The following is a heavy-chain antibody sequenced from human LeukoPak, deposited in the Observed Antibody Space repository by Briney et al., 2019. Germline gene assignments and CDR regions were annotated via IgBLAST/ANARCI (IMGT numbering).Heavy chain of an antibody. Sequence: ASVKVSCKVSAYTLTGFSMHWVRQAPGKRLEWMGGFDPEDGETIYAQKFQGRVTMTEDTSTDTAYMELSSLRSEDTAVYYCATKGVLRLGELSFSDYWGQGTLVTVSS. CDR2: FDPEDGET. V-gene: IGHV1-24*01. J-gene: IGHJ4*02. CDR1: AYTLTGFS. CDR3: ATKGVLRLGELSFSDY. D-gene: IGHD3-16*02.